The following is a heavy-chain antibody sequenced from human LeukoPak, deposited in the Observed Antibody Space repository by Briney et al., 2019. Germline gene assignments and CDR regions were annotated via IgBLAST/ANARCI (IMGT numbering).Heavy chain of an antibody. J-gene: IGHJ4*02. CDR2: IWYDGSSK. CDR3: ARDLTPKARYFDWLLPDY. V-gene: IGHV3-33*01. CDR1: GFTFSSYG. D-gene: IGHD3-9*01. Sequence: PGGSLRLSCAASGFTFSSYGMHWVRQAPGKGLEWVAVIWYDGSSKYYADSVKGRFTISRDNSKNTLYLQMNSLRAEDTAVYYCARDLTPKARYFDWLLPDYWGQGTLVTVSS.